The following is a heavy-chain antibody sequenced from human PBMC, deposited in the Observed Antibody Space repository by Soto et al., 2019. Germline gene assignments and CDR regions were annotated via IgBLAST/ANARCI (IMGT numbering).Heavy chain of an antibody. J-gene: IGHJ4*02. V-gene: IGHV4-59*08. Sequence: SETLSLTCTVSGGSISSYYWSWIRQPPGKGLEWIGYIYYSGSTNYNPSLKSRVTISVDTSKNQFSLKLSSVTAADTAVYYCARQELYSSSWYYFDYWGQGTLVTVSS. CDR1: GGSISSYY. D-gene: IGHD6-13*01. CDR2: IYYSGST. CDR3: ARQELYSSSWYYFDY.